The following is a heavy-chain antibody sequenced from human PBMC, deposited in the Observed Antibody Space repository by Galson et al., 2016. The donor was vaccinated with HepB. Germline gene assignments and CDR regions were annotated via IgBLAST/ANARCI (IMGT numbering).Heavy chain of an antibody. Sequence: QSGAEVKKPGESLRISCKGSGYNFTNFWISWVRQMPGKGLEWMGRIDPSDSYTNYSPSFRGRVTISADKSISTAFLQWSSLKASDTAMYYCARHSRAESGWYLGFDYWGQGTLVTVSS. V-gene: IGHV5-10-1*01. CDR3: ARHSRAESGWYLGFDY. CDR1: GYNFTNFW. J-gene: IGHJ4*02. CDR2: IDPSDSYT. D-gene: IGHD6-19*01.